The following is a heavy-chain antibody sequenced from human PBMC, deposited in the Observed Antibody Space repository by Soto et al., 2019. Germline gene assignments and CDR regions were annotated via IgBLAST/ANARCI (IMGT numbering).Heavy chain of an antibody. CDR2: ISSSSATI. Sequence: EVHLVESGGGLVQPGGSLRLSCAASGFTFIRHNMNWVRQAPGKGLEWVSYISSSSATIYYGDSVKGRFTISRDNAKKSLYQQMNSLRAEDTAVYYCATDPYSSDLSDYWGQGTLVSVSS. D-gene: IGHD6-19*01. CDR1: GFTFIRHN. V-gene: IGHV3-48*01. J-gene: IGHJ4*02. CDR3: ATDPYSSDLSDY.